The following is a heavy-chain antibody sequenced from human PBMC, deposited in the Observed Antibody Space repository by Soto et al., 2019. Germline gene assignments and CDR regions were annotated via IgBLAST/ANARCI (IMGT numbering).Heavy chain of an antibody. Sequence: SETLSLTCTVSGGSISSSSYYWGWIRQPPGKGLEWIGSIYYSGSTYYNPSLKSRVTISVDTSKNQFSLKLSSVTAADTAVYYCARVPLIYDILTGYQEGYFGMDVWGQGTTVTVSS. CDR1: GGSISSSSYY. J-gene: IGHJ6*02. CDR3: ARVPLIYDILTGYQEGYFGMDV. CDR2: IYYSGST. V-gene: IGHV4-39*01. D-gene: IGHD3-9*01.